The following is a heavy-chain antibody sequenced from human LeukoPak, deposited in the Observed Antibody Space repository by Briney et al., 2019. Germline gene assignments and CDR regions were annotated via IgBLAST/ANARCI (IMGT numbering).Heavy chain of an antibody. V-gene: IGHV3-53*01. CDR1: GFTVSSNY. J-gene: IGHJ5*02. Sequence: GGSLRLSCAASGFTVSSNYMSWVRQAPGRGLEWVSVIYGADTKYYADSVKGRFTISRDNSKNTLFLQMNSLRAEDTAVYYCAREGIPMVRGVLGWFDPWGQGTLVTVSS. D-gene: IGHD3-10*01. CDR3: AREGIPMVRGVLGWFDP. CDR2: IYGADTK.